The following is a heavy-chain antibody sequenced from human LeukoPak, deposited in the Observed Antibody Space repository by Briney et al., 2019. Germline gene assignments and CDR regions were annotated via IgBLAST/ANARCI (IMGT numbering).Heavy chain of an antibody. D-gene: IGHD3-10*01. CDR2: INPSGGST. J-gene: IGHJ6*02. Sequence: ASVKVSCKAFGYTFTNYYMHWVRQAPAQGLEWMGLINPSGGSTRFAQKFQGRVTLTRDTSTSTVYMELSSLRSEDTAVYYCAREGYGAGVKYGMDVWGQGTTVTVSS. CDR1: GYTFTNYY. V-gene: IGHV1-46*01. CDR3: AREGYGAGVKYGMDV.